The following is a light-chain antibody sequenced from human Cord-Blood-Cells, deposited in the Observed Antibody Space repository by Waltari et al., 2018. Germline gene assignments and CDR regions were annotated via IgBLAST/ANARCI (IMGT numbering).Light chain of an antibody. CDR1: SSDVGSYNR. J-gene: IGLJ3*02. CDR2: EVS. Sequence: QSALTQPPSVSGSPGQSVTISCTGTSSDVGSYNRVSWYQQPPGTAPKLMIYEVSNRPSGVPDRFSGYKSANTASLTISGLQAEDEADYYCSSYTSSSTWVFGGGTKLTVL. CDR3: SSYTSSSTWV. V-gene: IGLV2-18*02.